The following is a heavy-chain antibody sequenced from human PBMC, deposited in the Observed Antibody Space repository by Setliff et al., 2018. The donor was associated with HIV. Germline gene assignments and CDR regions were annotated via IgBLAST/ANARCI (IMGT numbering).Heavy chain of an antibody. Sequence: SETLSLTCTVSGGSITSSTYYWDWIRQPPGKGLEWIGSIFYSGSTYYNPSVKSRVTISIDTSKNQFSLRLSSVTATDTAVYYCARDHKYYYDSSGLDYWGQGTLVTVSS. D-gene: IGHD3-22*01. V-gene: IGHV4-39*07. CDR3: ARDHKYYYDSSGLDY. CDR2: IFYSGST. J-gene: IGHJ4*02. CDR1: GGSITSSTYY.